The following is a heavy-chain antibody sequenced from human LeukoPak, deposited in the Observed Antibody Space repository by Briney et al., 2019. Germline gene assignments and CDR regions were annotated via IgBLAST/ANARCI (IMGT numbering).Heavy chain of an antibody. J-gene: IGHJ4*02. CDR3: ARRSGIAVAGAFDY. V-gene: IGHV3-7*03. CDR1: GFSFSSYW. Sequence: PGGSLRLSCAASGFSFSSYWMSWVRQAPGKGLEWVASINQDGSTKYYVDSVKGRFTISRDNAKNSLYLQMNSLRAEDTAVYYCARRSGIAVAGAFDYWGQGTLVTVSS. D-gene: IGHD6-19*01. CDR2: INQDGSTK.